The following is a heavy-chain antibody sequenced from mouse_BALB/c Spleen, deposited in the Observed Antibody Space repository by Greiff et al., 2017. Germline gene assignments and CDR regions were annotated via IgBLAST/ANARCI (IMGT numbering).Heavy chain of an antibody. J-gene: IGHJ4*01. V-gene: IGHV14-3*02. CDR1: GFNIKDSY. CDR2: IDPANGNT. CDR3: ARRGGDCPECYALDY. Sequence: VQLQQSGAELVKPGASVKLSCTASGFNIKDSYMHWVKQRPEQGLEWIGRIDPANGNTKYDPKFQGKATITADTSSNTAYLQLSSLTSEDTAVYYCARRGGDCPECYALDYWGQGTPVTVSS.